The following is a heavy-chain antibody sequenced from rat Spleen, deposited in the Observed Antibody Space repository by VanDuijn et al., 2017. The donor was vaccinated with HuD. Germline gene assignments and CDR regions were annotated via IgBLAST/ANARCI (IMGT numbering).Heavy chain of an antibody. CDR3: ARGYVMDA. CDR2: ISTGCGNT. CDR1: GFTFSNYD. Sequence: EVQLVKSGGGLVQPGRSLKLSCAASGFTFSNYDMAWVRQAPTKGLEWIASISTGCGNTYYRDSVKGRFTISRDNAKNTQYLEMDSLRSEDAATYYCARGYVMDAWGQGASVTVSS. J-gene: IGHJ4*01. V-gene: IGHV5S13*01.